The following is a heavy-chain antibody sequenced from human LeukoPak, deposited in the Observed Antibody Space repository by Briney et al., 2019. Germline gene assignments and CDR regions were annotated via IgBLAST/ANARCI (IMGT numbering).Heavy chain of an antibody. CDR2: INWNRRKR. CDR3: VKDKTAWLFGGEYYHYGMDV. J-gene: IGHJ6*02. V-gene: IGHV3-9*01. CDR1: GFTFVDSA. D-gene: IGHD3-22*01. Sequence: GRSLILSCATSGFTFVDSAMHGVRQAPGKDLQGVAGINWNRRKRGDADSVRGRFTISTDSAKNSLYLQMNSLRPEDTALYYCVKDKTAWLFGGEYYHYGMDVWGQGTTVIVSS.